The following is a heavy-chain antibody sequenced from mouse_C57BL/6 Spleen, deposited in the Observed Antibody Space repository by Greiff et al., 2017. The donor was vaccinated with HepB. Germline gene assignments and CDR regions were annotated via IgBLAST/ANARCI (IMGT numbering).Heavy chain of an antibody. CDR3: ARSNDGYYSFDY. V-gene: IGHV1-4*01. Sequence: VQGVESGAELARPGASVKMSCKASGYTFTSYTMHWVKQRPGQGLEWIGYINPSSGYTKYNQKFKDKATLTADKSSSTAYMQLSSLTSEDSAVYYCARSNDGYYSFDYWGQGTTLTVSS. D-gene: IGHD2-3*01. CDR1: GYTFTSYT. CDR2: INPSSGYT. J-gene: IGHJ2*01.